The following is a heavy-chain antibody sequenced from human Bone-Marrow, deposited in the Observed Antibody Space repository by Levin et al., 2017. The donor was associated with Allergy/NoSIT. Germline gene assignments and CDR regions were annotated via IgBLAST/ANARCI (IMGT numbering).Heavy chain of an antibody. CDR3: ARVEAQWLSNDY. CDR2: IYYSGST. V-gene: IGHV4-59*08. Sequence: PSETLSLTCTVSGGSISSYYWSWIRQPPGKGLEWIGYIYYSGSTNYNPSLKSRVTISVDTSKNQFSLKLSSVTAADTAVYYCARVEAQWLSNDYWGQGTLVTVSS. J-gene: IGHJ4*02. D-gene: IGHD6-19*01. CDR1: GGSISSYY.